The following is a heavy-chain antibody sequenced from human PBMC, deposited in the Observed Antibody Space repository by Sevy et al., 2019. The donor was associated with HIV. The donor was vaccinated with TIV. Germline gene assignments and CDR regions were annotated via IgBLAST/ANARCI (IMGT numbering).Heavy chain of an antibody. CDR1: GASISSITHY. CDR2: LRSSGNT. Sequence: SETLSLTCTVSGASISSITHYWGWIRQPPGKGLEWIASLRSSGNTFYNPSLRSRVTISVDTSRSQFYLKLRSVTAADEAIDYCVGPAATYDSGWGYFDHWGQGIVVTVSS. CDR3: VGPAATYDSGWGYFDH. J-gene: IGHJ4*02. V-gene: IGHV4-39*01. D-gene: IGHD6-19*01.